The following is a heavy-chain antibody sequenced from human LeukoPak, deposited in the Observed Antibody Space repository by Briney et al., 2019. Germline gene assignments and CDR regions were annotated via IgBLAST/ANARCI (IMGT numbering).Heavy chain of an antibody. CDR2: IGGSSKDI. J-gene: IGHJ5*02. V-gene: IGHV3-21*01. CDR3: ARGIPNWFDP. CDR1: GFTFSTYT. Sequence: PGGSLRLSCAASGFTFSTYTINWVRQAPGRGLEWVSSIGGSSKDIYYTDSVKGRFTISRDNAKNSLYLQMNSLRAEDTAVYYCARGIPNWFDPWGQGTLVTVSP. D-gene: IGHD2-21*01.